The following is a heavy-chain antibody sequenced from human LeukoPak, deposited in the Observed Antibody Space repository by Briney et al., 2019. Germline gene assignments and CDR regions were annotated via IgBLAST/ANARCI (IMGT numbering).Heavy chain of an antibody. V-gene: IGHV4-34*01. CDR3: ARVSVYYYYYMDV. CDR1: GGSISSYY. CDR2: INHSGST. D-gene: IGHD2/OR15-2a*01. Sequence: LSEALSLTCTVSGGSISSYYWSWIRQPPGKGLEWIGEINHSGSTNYNPSLKSRVTISVDTSKNQFSLKLSSVTAADTAVYYCARVSVYYYYYMDVWGKGTTVTVSS. J-gene: IGHJ6*03.